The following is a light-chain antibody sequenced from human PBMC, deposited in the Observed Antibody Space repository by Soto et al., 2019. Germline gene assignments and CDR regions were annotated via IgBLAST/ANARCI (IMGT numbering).Light chain of an antibody. CDR2: GAS. Sequence: PGERVTLSCRASQSVSSSYLTWYQQKPGQAPRLLIYGASTRATSIPARFSGSGSGTDFTLTISSLQPEDFAVYYCQQDYNLPRDSFTFGPGTKVDIK. CDR1: QSVSSSY. J-gene: IGKJ3*01. V-gene: IGKV3D-7*01. CDR3: QQDYNLPRDSFT.